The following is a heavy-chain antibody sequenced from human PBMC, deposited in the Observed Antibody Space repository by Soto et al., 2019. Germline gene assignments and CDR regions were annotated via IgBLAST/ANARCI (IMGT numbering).Heavy chain of an antibody. J-gene: IGHJ4*02. CDR2: IYYSGST. CDR3: AREAPWWVVAATAYFDY. D-gene: IGHD2-15*01. V-gene: IGHV4-39*02. Sequence: SETLSLTCTVSGGSISSSSYYWGWIRQPPGKGLEWIGSIYYSGSTYYNPSLKSRVTISVDTSKNQFSLKLSSVTAADTAVYYCAREAPWWVVAATAYFDYWGQGTLVTVSS. CDR1: GGSISSSSYY.